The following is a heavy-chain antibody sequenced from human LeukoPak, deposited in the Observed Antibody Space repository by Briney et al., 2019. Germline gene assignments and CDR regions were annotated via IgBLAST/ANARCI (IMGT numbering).Heavy chain of an antibody. CDR3: ARDVTGGSYFDY. J-gene: IGHJ4*02. V-gene: IGHV4-31*03. D-gene: IGHD2-15*01. CDR2: IYYSGTT. CDR1: GGSISTGGYY. Sequence: PSQTLSLTCTVSGGSISTGGYYWSWIRPYPRNGLEWIGYIYYSGTTHYNPSLRSRVGMSVDTSKNQFSLKLISVTAADTAVYYCARDVTGGSYFDYWGPGTLVTVSS.